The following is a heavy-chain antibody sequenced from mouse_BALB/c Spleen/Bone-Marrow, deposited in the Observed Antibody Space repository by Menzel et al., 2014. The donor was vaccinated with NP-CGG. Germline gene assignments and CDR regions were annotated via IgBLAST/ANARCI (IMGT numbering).Heavy chain of an antibody. J-gene: IGHJ4*01. D-gene: IGHD2-3*01. CDR1: GFTFSDFY. Sequence: EVQRVESGGGLVQPGGSLILSCAPSGFTFSDFYMEWVRQPPGKRLEWIAASRNKANEYTTEYSASVKGRFIVSRDTSQNILYLQMNALRAEDTAIYYCARDPRWLLAMDYWGQGTSVTVSS. V-gene: IGHV7-1*02. CDR3: ARDPRWLLAMDY. CDR2: SRNKANEYTT.